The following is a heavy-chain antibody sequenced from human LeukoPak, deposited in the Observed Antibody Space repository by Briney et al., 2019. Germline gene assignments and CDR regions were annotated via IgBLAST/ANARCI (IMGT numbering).Heavy chain of an antibody. CDR2: IYYSGST. V-gene: IGHV4-38-2*01. CDR1: GFTFSSYA. D-gene: IGHD3-10*01. CDR3: VTFGELSHY. Sequence: GSLRLSCAASGFTFSSYAMSWVRQPPGKGLEWIGSIYYSGSTYYNPSLKSRVTISVDTSKNQFSLKLSSVTAADAAVYYCVTFGELSHYWGQGTLVTVSS. J-gene: IGHJ4*02.